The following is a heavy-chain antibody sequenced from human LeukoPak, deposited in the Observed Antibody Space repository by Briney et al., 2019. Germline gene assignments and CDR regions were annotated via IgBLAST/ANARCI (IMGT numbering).Heavy chain of an antibody. D-gene: IGHD3-10*01. Sequence: ASVKVSCKASGYTFTGYYMHWVRQAPGQGLEWMGRINPNSGGTNYAQKFQGRVTMTRDTSISTAYMELSRLGSDDTAVYYCARGWDYGSGSYYFDYCGQGTLVTVSS. J-gene: IGHJ4*02. CDR3: ARGWDYGSGSYYFDY. CDR2: INPNSGGT. CDR1: GYTFTGYY. V-gene: IGHV1-2*06.